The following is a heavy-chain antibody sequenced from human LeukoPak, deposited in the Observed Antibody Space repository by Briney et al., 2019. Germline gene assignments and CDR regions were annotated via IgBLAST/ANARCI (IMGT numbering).Heavy chain of an antibody. CDR1: GFTFSSYA. Sequence: GGSLRLSCAASGFTFSSYAMSWVRQAPGKGLEWVSAISGSGGNVDYADSVRGRFTIFRDNSKNTLYLQMNSLRVDDTAVYYCAPLNWYSPGGYWGQGTLVTVSS. CDR2: ISGSGGNV. V-gene: IGHV3-23*01. J-gene: IGHJ4*02. CDR3: APLNWYSPGGY. D-gene: IGHD2-21*01.